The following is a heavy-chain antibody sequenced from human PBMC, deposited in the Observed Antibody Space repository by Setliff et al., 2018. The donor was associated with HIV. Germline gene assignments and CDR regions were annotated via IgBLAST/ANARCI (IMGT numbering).Heavy chain of an antibody. D-gene: IGHD3-3*01. CDR1: GVSFTSSTYY. CDR3: AIRDRSFDFWSGYYQRDF. V-gene: IGHV4-39*02. Sequence: PSETLSLTCNVSGVSFTSSTYYWGWARQPPGKGPEWIGSIYYSGTTYYKSSLKSRVTISVDTSESHFSLRLSSVSAVDTGVYYCAIRDRSFDFWSGYYQRDFWSQGTLVTVSS. CDR2: IYYSGTT. J-gene: IGHJ4*02.